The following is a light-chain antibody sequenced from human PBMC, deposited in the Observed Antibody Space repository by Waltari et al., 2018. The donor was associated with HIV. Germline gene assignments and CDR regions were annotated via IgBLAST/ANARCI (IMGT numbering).Light chain of an antibody. CDR2: EVS. CDR3: SSYANANIL. J-gene: IGLJ3*02. Sequence: QSALTQPASVSGSPGQSITISCTGTSSDVGAYTYVSWYQHHPGKAPKLIIYEVSNRPSGISNRFSGSKSGNTASLTISGLQAEDEADYYCSSYANANILFGGGTKLTVL. CDR1: SSDVGAYTY. V-gene: IGLV2-14*01.